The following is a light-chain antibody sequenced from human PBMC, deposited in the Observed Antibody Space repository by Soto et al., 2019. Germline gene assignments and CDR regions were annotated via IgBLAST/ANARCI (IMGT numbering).Light chain of an antibody. Sequence: QSALTQPPSASGSPGQSVTISCTGTSSDVGGYNFVSWYQQHPGKAPKLMIYEVTKRPSRVPSRFSGSKSGNTASLTVSGLQAEDEADYYCSSYAGSSNLGVFGGGTKLTVL. CDR1: SSDVGGYNF. CDR2: EVT. CDR3: SSYAGSSNLGV. V-gene: IGLV2-8*01. J-gene: IGLJ3*02.